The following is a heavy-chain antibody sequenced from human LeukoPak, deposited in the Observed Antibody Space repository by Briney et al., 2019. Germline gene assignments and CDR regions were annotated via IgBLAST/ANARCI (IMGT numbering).Heavy chain of an antibody. V-gene: IGHV4-59*01. Sequence: SETLSLTCTVSGGSISSYYWSWIRQPPGKGLEWIGYIYYSGSTNYNPSLKSRVTISVDTSKNQFSLKLSSVTAADTAVYYCARERGAYSSSWYGGYYFDYWGQGTLVTVSS. CDR3: ARERGAYSSSWYGGYYFDY. CDR2: IYYSGST. D-gene: IGHD6-13*01. CDR1: GGSISSYY. J-gene: IGHJ4*02.